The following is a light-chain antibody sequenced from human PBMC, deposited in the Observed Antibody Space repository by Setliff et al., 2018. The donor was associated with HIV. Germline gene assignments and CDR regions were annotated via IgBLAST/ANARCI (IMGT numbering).Light chain of an antibody. CDR3: GADHGSGSDFVYV. Sequence: QPVLAQPPSASASLGASVTLTCTLSSGYSGYKVDWYQQRPGKGPRFVMRVGTRGMVGSKGDGIPDRFSVLGSGLNRYLTIKNIQEEDESDYHCGADHGSGSDFVYVFGTGTKGTVL. J-gene: IGLJ1*01. V-gene: IGLV9-49*01. CDR2: VGTRGMVG. CDR1: SGYSGYK.